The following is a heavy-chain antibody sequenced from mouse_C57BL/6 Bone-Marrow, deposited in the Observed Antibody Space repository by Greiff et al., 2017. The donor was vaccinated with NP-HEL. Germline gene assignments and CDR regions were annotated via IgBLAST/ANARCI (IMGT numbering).Heavy chain of an antibody. J-gene: IGHJ3*01. D-gene: IGHD1-1*01. CDR3: ARGEDYYGSSGAY. CDR1: GYTFTSYG. V-gene: IGHV1-81*01. Sequence: VQLQQSGAELARPGASVKLSCKASGYTFTSYGISWVKQRTGQGLEWIGEIYPRSGNTYYNEKFKGKATLTVDKSSSTAYMQLSSLTSEDSAVYYCARGEDYYGSSGAYWGQGTLVTVSA. CDR2: IYPRSGNT.